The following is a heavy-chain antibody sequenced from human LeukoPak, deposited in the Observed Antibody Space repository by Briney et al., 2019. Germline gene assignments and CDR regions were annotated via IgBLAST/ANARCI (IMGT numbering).Heavy chain of an antibody. Sequence: SETLSLTCTVSGGSINNYYWSWIRQPAGKGLEWIGRIYTRGSTNYNPSLKGRVTMSVDTSKNQFSLKLSPVTAADTAVYYCARGRYCSADICSGGDAFDIWGQGTMVSVSS. CDR2: IYTRGST. J-gene: IGHJ3*02. V-gene: IGHV4-4*07. CDR1: GGSINNYY. CDR3: ARGRYCSADICSGGDAFDI. D-gene: IGHD2-15*01.